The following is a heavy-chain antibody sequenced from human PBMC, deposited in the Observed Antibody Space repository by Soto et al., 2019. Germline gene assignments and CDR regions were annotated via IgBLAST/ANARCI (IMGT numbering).Heavy chain of an antibody. D-gene: IGHD3-9*01. V-gene: IGHV4-34*01. CDR2: INHSGST. CDR1: GGSFSGYY. CDR3: SALRSVYDILTGYYPQSYYYGMDV. Sequence: SETLSLTCAVYGGSFSGYYWSWIRQPPGKGLEWIGEINHSGSTNYNPSLKSRVTISVDTSKNQFSLKLSSVTAADTAVYFCSALRSVYDILTGYYPQSYYYGMDVGGQGTTVTVSS. J-gene: IGHJ6*02.